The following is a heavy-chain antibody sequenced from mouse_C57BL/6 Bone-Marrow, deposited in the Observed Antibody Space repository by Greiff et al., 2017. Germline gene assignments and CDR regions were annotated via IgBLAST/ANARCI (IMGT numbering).Heavy chain of an antibody. D-gene: IGHD1-1*01. CDR3: AYYYGSESWYFDV. CDR2: ISYDGST. CDR1: GYSITSGYY. Sequence: EVQLQESGPGLVKPSQSLSLTCSVTGYSITSGYYWNWIRQFPGNKLEWMGYISYDGSTNYNPSLKNRISITRDTSKNQFFLKLNSVTTEDTATYDCAYYYGSESWYFDVWGTGTTVTVSS. V-gene: IGHV3-6*01. J-gene: IGHJ1*03.